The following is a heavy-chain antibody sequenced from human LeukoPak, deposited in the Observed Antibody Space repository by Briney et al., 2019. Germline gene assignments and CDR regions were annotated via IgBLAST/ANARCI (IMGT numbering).Heavy chain of an antibody. CDR2: ISGSGGST. CDR1: GFTFSSYA. CDR3: AREFTIFGVVIQRYDAFDI. D-gene: IGHD3-3*01. J-gene: IGHJ3*02. Sequence: GGSLRLSCAASGFTFSSYAMSWVRQAPGKGLEWVSAISGSGGSTYYADSVKGRFTISRDNSKNTLYLQMDSLRAEDTAVYYCAREFTIFGVVIQRYDAFDIWGQGTMVTVSS. V-gene: IGHV3-23*01.